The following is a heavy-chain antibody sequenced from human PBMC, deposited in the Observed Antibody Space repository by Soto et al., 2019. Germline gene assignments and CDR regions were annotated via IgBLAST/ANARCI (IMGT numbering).Heavy chain of an antibody. Sequence: QVQLVESGGAIVQPGGSLRLSCAASGFTFSTSVIHWVRLTPGKGLEWVAAISNDGSAQHYTDSVKGRFTISRDNSKNMLYLQMDSLRPDDAAAYYCAREDYSSGHAGTFQHWGVGTLVTVSS. D-gene: IGHD3-22*01. CDR3: AREDYSSGHAGTFQH. V-gene: IGHV3-30-3*01. CDR1: GFTFSTSV. CDR2: ISNDGSAQ. J-gene: IGHJ1*01.